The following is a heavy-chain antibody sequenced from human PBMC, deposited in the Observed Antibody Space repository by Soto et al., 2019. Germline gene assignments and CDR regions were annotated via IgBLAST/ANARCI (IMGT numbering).Heavy chain of an antibody. CDR1: GYTFTSDA. J-gene: IGHJ4*02. CDR3: ESEAAPDDY. Sequence: QVQLVQSGAEVKKPGASVKVSCKASGYTFTSDAISWVRQAPGQGLEWMGWIIAYNGNTNYAQKLQGRVTMTTATSTRTAYMALRSLRSDATAVYFCESEAAPDDYWCPGTLVTVSS. CDR2: IIAYNGNT. V-gene: IGHV1-18*01.